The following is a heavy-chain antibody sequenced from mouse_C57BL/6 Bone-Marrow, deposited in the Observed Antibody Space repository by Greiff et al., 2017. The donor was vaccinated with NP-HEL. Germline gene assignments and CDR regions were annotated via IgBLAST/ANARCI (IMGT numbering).Heavy chain of an antibody. V-gene: IGHV3-6*01. CDR3: ARAYYGYGGY. Sequence: EVKLVESGPGLVKPSQSLSLTCSVTGYSITSGYYWNWIRQFPGNKLEWMGYISYDGSNNYNPSLKNRISITRDTSKNQFFLKLNSVTTEDTATYDCARAYYGYGGYWGQSTTLTVSS. J-gene: IGHJ2*01. CDR1: GYSITSGYY. CDR2: ISYDGSN. D-gene: IGHD2-9*01.